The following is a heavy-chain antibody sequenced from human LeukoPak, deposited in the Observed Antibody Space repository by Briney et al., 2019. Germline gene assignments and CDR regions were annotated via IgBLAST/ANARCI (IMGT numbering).Heavy chain of an antibody. CDR1: GFTFGTHA. J-gene: IGHJ4*02. D-gene: IGHD2-2*01. V-gene: IGHV3-23*01. Sequence: GGSLRLSCAASGFTFGTHAMTWVRQAPGKGLEWVSGMSGRGDTSYYADSVKGRFTISRDNAKNSLYLQMNSLRAEDTAVYYCASNLVVVPAATTCDYWGQGTLVTVSS. CDR3: ASNLVVVPAATTCDY. CDR2: MSGRGDTS.